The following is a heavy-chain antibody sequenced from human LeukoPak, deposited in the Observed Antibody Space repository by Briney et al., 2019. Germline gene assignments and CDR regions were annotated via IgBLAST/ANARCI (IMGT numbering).Heavy chain of an antibody. CDR3: ARVGYCSGGSCYAKSNYYGMDV. CDR2: ISSSSSYI. D-gene: IGHD2-15*01. V-gene: IGHV3-21*01. J-gene: IGHJ6*04. CDR1: GFIFSSYS. Sequence: GGSLRLSCAASGFIFSSYSMNWVRQAPGKGLEWVSSISSSSSYIYYADSVKGRFTISRDNAKNSLYLQMNSLRAEDTAVYYCARVGYCSGGSCYAKSNYYGMDVWGKGTTVTVSS.